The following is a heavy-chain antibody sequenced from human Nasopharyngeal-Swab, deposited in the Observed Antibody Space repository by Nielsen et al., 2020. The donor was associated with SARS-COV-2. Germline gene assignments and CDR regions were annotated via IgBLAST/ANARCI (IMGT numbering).Heavy chain of an antibody. D-gene: IGHD7-27*01. CDR2: INSDGSRT. CDR3: ARDFDKTGD. J-gene: IGHJ4*02. Sequence: GGSLRLSCAVSGFTFTNYWMHWVRQAPGKGLVWVSRINSDGSRTGYEDSVKGRFTLSKDNAKNTVYLQMNSLRAEDTAVYYCARDFDKTGDWGQGTLVTVSS. CDR1: GFTFTNYW. V-gene: IGHV3-74*01.